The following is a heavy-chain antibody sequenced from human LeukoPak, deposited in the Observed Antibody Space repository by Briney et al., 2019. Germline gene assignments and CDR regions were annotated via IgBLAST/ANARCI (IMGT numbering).Heavy chain of an antibody. Sequence: ASVKVSCKASGYTFTSYEINWVRQATGQGLEWMGWVSPNSGKTGYAQKFQGRVTMTRNTSISTAYMELSSLRSEDSAVYYCARGILAGDYWGQGTLVTVSS. CDR2: VSPNSGKT. V-gene: IGHV1-8*01. J-gene: IGHJ4*02. CDR1: GYTFTSYE. CDR3: ARGILAGDY.